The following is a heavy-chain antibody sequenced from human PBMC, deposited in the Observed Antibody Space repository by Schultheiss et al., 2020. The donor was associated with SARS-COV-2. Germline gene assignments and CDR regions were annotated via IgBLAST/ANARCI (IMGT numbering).Heavy chain of an antibody. CDR1: GFTFSSYA. CDR3: AREYCSSTSCAYYYGMDV. V-gene: IGHV3-33*08. CDR2: IWYDGSNK. Sequence: GGSLRLSCAASGFTFSSYAMSWVRQAPGKGLEWVAVIWYDGSNKYYADSVKGRFTISRDNSKNTLYLQMNSLRAEDTAVYYCAREYCSSTSCAYYYGMDVWGQGTTVTVSS. D-gene: IGHD2-2*01. J-gene: IGHJ6*02.